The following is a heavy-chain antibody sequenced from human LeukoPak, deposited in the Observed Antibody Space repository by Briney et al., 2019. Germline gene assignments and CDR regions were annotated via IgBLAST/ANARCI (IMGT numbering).Heavy chain of an antibody. CDR3: ARVLSGYYYYGMDV. CDR1: GGSISSYY. J-gene: IGHJ6*02. Sequence: KASGTLSLTCTVSGGSISSYYWSWIRQPPGKGLEWIGYIYYSGSTNYNPSLKSRVTISVDTSKNQFSLKLSSVTAADTAVYYCARVLSGYYYYGMDVWGQGTTVTVSS. CDR2: IYYSGST. V-gene: IGHV4-59*01. D-gene: IGHD3-10*01.